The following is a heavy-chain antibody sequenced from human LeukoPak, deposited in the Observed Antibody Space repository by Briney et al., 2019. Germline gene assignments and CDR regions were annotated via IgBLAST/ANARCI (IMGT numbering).Heavy chain of an antibody. CDR3: ARDDGPFDY. V-gene: IGHV3-33*01. J-gene: IGHJ4*02. D-gene: IGHD4-17*01. CDR2: IWYDGSNK. CDR1: GFTFSSYG. Sequence: GRSLRLSCAASGFTFSSYGMHWVRQAPGKGLEWVAVIWYDGSNKYYADSVKGRFTISRDNSKNTLYLQMNSLRTEDTAVYYCARDDGPFDYWGQGTLVTVSS.